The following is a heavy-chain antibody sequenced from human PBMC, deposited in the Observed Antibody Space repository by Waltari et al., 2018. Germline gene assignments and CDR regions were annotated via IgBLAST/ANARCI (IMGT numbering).Heavy chain of an antibody. D-gene: IGHD6-19*01. CDR1: GGSISSSSSY. J-gene: IGHJ4*02. CDR3: ATKRESSASGFDY. V-gene: IGHV4-39*01. CDR2: SYYSGST. Sequence: QLQLQESGPGLVKPSETLSFTCTVSGGSISSSSSYWGWSRRPPGKGLEWIGSSYYSGSTYYNPSLKSRVTISVDTSKNQFSLKLSSVTAADTAVYYCATKRESSASGFDYWGQGTLVTVSS.